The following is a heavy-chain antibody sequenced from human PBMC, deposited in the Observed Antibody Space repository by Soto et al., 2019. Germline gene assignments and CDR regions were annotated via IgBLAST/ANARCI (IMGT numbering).Heavy chain of an antibody. V-gene: IGHV4-34*01. D-gene: IGHD3-10*01. J-gene: IGHJ4*02. Sequence: QVQLKQWGAGLLKPSETLSLTCAVYAGSFSGYYCSWIRQSPGKGLEWIGEINHSGSTNYNPFLKSRVTMSLDTSKNQFSLKLSSVTAADTAVYFCARRHGSGKYYFDYWGQGTLVSVSS. CDR1: AGSFSGYY. CDR2: INHSGST. CDR3: ARRHGSGKYYFDY.